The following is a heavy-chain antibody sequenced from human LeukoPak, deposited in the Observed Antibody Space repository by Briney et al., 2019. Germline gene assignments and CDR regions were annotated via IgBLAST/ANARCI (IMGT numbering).Heavy chain of an antibody. CDR3: ARDRPSRVYYFDN. CDR2: IYTSGST. V-gene: IGHV4-61*02. J-gene: IGHJ4*02. D-gene: IGHD2/OR15-2a*01. CDR1: GGSISSGSYY. Sequence: PSQTLSLTCTVSGGSISSGSYYWSWIRQPAGKGLEWIGRIYTSGSTYYNPSLKSRITISVDTSKNQFSLKLSSMTAADTAVYYCARDRPSRVYYFDNWGQGTLVTVSS.